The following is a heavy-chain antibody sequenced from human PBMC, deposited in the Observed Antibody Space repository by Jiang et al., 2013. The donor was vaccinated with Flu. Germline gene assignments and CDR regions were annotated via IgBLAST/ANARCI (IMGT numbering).Heavy chain of an antibody. V-gene: IGHV3-23*01. CDR1: GFTFSSYA. Sequence: VQLLESGGGLVQPGGSLRLSCAASGFTFSSYAMSWVRQAPGKGLEWVSAISGSGGSTYYADSVKGRFTTSRDNSRNTLYLHMNSLRAEDTAIYYCAKDRQLEYLSGGSDCWGQGTLVAVSS. D-gene: IGHD2/OR15-2a*01. J-gene: IGHJ4*02. CDR2: ISGSGGST. CDR3: AKDRQLEYLSGGSDC.